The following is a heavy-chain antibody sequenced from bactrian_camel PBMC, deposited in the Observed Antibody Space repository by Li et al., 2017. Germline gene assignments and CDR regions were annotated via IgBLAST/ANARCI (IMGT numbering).Heavy chain of an antibody. Sequence: VQLVESGGGSVQAGGSLRLSCTLFGDLYSPSCIGWFRQAPLNERQVVAGIDSVGTATYADSVKGRFTISLDNAKNTVYLQMNNLEPDDTAMYYCAIGARCEMVLWDYWGHGTQVTVTS. D-gene: IGHD1*01. V-gene: IGHV3S53*01. CDR2: IDSVGTA. J-gene: IGHJ4*01. CDR1: GDLYSPSC. CDR3: AIGARCEMVLWDY.